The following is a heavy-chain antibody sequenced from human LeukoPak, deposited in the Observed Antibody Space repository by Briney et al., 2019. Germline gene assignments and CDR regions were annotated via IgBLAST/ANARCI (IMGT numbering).Heavy chain of an antibody. Sequence: GESLKISCKGSGYIFTTYWIAWVRQMPGKGLEWMGIIYPGDSDTRYSPSCQGQVTISADKSISTAYLQWSSLKASDTAMYYCARGDYGDYRIFYTLFDFWGQGTLVTVSS. CDR1: GYIFTTYW. CDR2: IYPGDSDT. J-gene: IGHJ4*02. V-gene: IGHV5-51*01. D-gene: IGHD4-17*01. CDR3: ARGDYGDYRIFYTLFDF.